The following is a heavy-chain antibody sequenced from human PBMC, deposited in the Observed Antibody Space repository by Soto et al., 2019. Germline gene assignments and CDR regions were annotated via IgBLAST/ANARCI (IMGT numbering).Heavy chain of an antibody. Sequence: GASVKVSCKASGGTFSNYPIAWLRQSPGQGLEWVGAIVPIFGTTNYAQNFQGRVTLTADESASTAYMELSSLTSADTALYYCARPRTVATTKGYDFWGQGTQVTVSS. CDR2: IVPIFGTT. V-gene: IGHV1-69*13. D-gene: IGHD1-1*01. J-gene: IGHJ4*02. CDR3: ARPRTVATTKGYDF. CDR1: GGTFSNYP.